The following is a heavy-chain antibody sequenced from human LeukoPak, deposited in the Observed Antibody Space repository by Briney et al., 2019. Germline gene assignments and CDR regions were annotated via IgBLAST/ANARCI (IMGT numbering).Heavy chain of an antibody. J-gene: IGHJ4*02. CDR3: AREDPGYKDYYDSSGSWDSFDY. V-gene: IGHV1-69*01. CDR2: IIPIFGTA. CDR1: GGTFISYA. Sequence: SVKVSCKASGGTFISYAISGVRPAPGQGLEWMGGIIPIFGTANYAQKLQSRVTITADESTSTAYMELSSLRSEDTAVYYCAREDPGYKDYYDSSGSWDSFDYWGQGTLVTVSS. D-gene: IGHD3-22*01.